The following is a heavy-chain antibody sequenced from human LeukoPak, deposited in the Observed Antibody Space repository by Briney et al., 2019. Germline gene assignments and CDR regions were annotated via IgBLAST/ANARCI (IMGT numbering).Heavy chain of an antibody. CDR2: ISYDGSNK. V-gene: IGHV3-30-3*01. CDR1: GFTFSNYA. CDR3: ARGTSYYYYGMDV. D-gene: IGHD3-3*01. Sequence: GRALRLSCAASGFTFSNYAMHWVRQAPGKGLEWVAAISYDGSNKYYADSVKGRITISRDNSKNTLYLQVNSLRAEDTAVYCCARGTSYYYYGMDVWGQGTTVTVSS. J-gene: IGHJ6*02.